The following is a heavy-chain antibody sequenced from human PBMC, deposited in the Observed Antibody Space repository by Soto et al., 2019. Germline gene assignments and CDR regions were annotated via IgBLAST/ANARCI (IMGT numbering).Heavy chain of an antibody. CDR1: SGSISSSNW. J-gene: IGHJ6*03. V-gene: IGHV4-4*02. CDR3: ARVLKYYDFWSGSPYYMDV. D-gene: IGHD3-3*01. CDR2: IYHSGST. Sequence: SETLSLTCAVSSGSISSSNWWSWVRQPPGKGLEWIGEIYHSGSTNYNPSLKSRVTISVDKSKNQFSLKLSSVTAADTAVYYCARVLKYYDFWSGSPYYMDVWGKGTTVTVSS.